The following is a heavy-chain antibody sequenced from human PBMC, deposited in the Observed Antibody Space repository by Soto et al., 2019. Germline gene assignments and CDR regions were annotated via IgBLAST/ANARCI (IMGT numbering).Heavy chain of an antibody. V-gene: IGHV3-48*03. CDR3: ARDLGYSYGSDY. CDR1: GFTFSSYE. CDR2: ISSSGSTI. D-gene: IGHD5-18*01. J-gene: IGHJ4*02. Sequence: EVQLVESGGGLVQPGGSLRLSCAASGFTFSSYEMNWVRQAPGKGLEWVSYISSSGSTIYYADSVKGRFTISRDNAKNSLYLQMNRLRAEDTAVYYCARDLGYSYGSDYWGQGTLVTVSS.